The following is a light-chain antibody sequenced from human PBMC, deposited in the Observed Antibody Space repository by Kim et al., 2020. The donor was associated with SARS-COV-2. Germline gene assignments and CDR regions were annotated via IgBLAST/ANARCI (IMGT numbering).Light chain of an antibody. Sequence: QSALTQPASVSGSPGQSITISCTGTTSDVGVYNSVSWYQHHPGKAPKLMIYDVRKRPSGVSDRFSGSKSGNTASLTISGLQGEDEADYYCSSYTSSSTPVLFGGGTQLTVL. CDR2: DVR. CDR3: SSYTSSSTPVL. J-gene: IGLJ2*01. V-gene: IGLV2-14*03. CDR1: TSDVGVYNS.